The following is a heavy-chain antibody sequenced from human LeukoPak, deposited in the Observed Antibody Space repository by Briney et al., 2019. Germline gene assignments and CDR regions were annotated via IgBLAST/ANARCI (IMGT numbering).Heavy chain of an antibody. CDR1: GFTFSSYA. D-gene: IGHD3-10*01. Sequence: GGSLRLSCAASGFTFSSYAMHWVRQAPGKGLEWVAVISYDGSNKYYADSVKGRFTISRDNSKNTLYLQMYSLRAEDTAVYYCARAHYGSGSYAASYYFDYWGQGTLVTVSS. CDR2: ISYDGSNK. J-gene: IGHJ4*02. CDR3: ARAHYGSGSYAASYYFDY. V-gene: IGHV3-30-3*01.